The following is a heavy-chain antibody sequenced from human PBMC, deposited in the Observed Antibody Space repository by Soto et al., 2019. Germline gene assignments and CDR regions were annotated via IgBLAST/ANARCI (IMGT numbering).Heavy chain of an antibody. Sequence: ASETLSFTCTVSGGSISSYYWSWIRQPPGKGLEWIGYIYYSGSTNYNPSLKSRVTISVDTSKNQFSLKLSSVTAADTAVYYCARCSREWELVDYWGQGTLVTVSS. CDR3: ARCSREWELVDY. V-gene: IGHV4-59*01. D-gene: IGHD1-26*01. CDR1: GGSISSYY. J-gene: IGHJ4*02. CDR2: IYYSGST.